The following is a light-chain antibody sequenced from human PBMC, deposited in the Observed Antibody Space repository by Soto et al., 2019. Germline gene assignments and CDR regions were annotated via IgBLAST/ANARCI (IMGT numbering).Light chain of an antibody. J-gene: IGLJ2*01. CDR3: SSYAGSNNLV. CDR1: SSDVGAYKY. Sequence: QSALTQPASVSGSPGQSITISCTGTSSDVGAYKYVSWYQQHPGKAPKVMIYEVTKRPSGVPDRFSGSKSGNTASLTVSGLQAEDEADYYCSSYAGSNNLVFGGGTKVTVL. V-gene: IGLV2-8*01. CDR2: EVT.